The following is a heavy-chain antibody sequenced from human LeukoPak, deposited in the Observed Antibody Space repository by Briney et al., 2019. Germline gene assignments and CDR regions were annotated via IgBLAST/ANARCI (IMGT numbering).Heavy chain of an antibody. Sequence: ASVKVSCKASGYTFTSYGISWVRQAPGQGLEWMGWISAYNGNTNHAQKLQGRVTMTTDTSTSTAYMELRSLRSDDTAVYYCARDHGGYCSSTSCYNAHYYMDVWGKGTTVTVSS. V-gene: IGHV1-18*01. D-gene: IGHD2-2*02. CDR3: ARDHGGYCSSTSCYNAHYYMDV. CDR1: GYTFTSYG. J-gene: IGHJ6*03. CDR2: ISAYNGNT.